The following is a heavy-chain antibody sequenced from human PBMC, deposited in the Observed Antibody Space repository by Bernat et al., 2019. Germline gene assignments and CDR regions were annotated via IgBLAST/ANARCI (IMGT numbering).Heavy chain of an antibody. V-gene: IGHV3-33*01. CDR1: GFTFSSYG. CDR3: ARKYGSGSYYNVRADYYYYMDV. J-gene: IGHJ6*03. Sequence: QVQLVESGGGVVQPGRSLRLSCAASGFTFSSYGMHWVRQVPGKGLEWVAVIWYDGSNKYYADSVKGRFTISRDNSKNTLYLQMNSLRAEDTAVYYCARKYGSGSYYNVRADYYYYMDVWGKGTTVTVSS. CDR2: IWYDGSNK. D-gene: IGHD3-10*01.